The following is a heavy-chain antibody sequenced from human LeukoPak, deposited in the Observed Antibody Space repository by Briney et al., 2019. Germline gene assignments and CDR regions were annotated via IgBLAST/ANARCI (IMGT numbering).Heavy chain of an antibody. CDR2: IIPIFGTA. CDR3: AREPYCGGDCSPYNWFDP. V-gene: IGHV1-69*13. CDR1: GYTFTSYG. D-gene: IGHD2-21*02. Sequence: ASVKFSCKASGYTFTSYGISWVRQAPGQGLEWMGGIIPIFGTANYAQKFQGRVTITADESTSTAYMELSSLRSEDTAVYYCAREPYCGGDCSPYNWFDPWGQGTLVTVSS. J-gene: IGHJ5*02.